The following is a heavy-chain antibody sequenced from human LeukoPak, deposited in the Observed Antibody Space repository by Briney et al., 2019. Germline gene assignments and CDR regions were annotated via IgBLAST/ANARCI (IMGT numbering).Heavy chain of an antibody. CDR2: IRSHGGST. CDR3: AKEVTSLDD. J-gene: IGHJ4*02. D-gene: IGHD2-21*02. V-gene: IGHV3-64*04. CDR1: GFTFSNYA. Sequence: GGSLRLSCSASGFTFSNYAMHWVRQAPGKGLEYVSAIRSHGGSTYYADSVKGRFTVSRDNSKNTLSMQMNSLRVEDTAVYYCAKEVTSLDDWGQGALVTVSS.